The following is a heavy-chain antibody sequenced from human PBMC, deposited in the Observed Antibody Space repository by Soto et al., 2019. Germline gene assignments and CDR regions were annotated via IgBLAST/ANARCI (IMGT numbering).Heavy chain of an antibody. Sequence: GGSLRLSCAASGFTFSSYAMSWVRQAPGKGLEWVSAISGSGGSTYYADSVKGRFTISKDNSKNTLYLQMNSLRAEGTAVYYCAKRAYYGSGSHLIDYWGQGTLVTVSS. V-gene: IGHV3-23*01. J-gene: IGHJ4*02. CDR2: ISGSGGST. CDR3: AKRAYYGSGSHLIDY. D-gene: IGHD3-10*01. CDR1: GFTFSSYA.